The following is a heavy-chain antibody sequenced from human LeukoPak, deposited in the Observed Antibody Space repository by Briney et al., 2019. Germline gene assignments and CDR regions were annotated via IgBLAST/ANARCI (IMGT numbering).Heavy chain of an antibody. CDR3: AREDYVLAFDI. J-gene: IGHJ3*02. CDR1: GFSVSTFA. D-gene: IGHD3-16*01. CDR2: ISFDGRSQ. V-gene: IGHV3-30*04. Sequence: PGRSLRLSCAASGFSVSTFALHWVRQAPGKGLEWVGIISFDGRSQYYADSVKGRFTISRDNSKNTVYLQMNSLRADDTAVYYCAREDYVLAFDIWGQGTMVTVSS.